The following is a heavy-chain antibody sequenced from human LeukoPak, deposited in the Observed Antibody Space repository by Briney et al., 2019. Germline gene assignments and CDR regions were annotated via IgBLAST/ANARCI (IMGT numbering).Heavy chain of an antibody. CDR1: GFTFSSYA. Sequence: GGSLRLSCAASGFTFSSYAMHWVRQAPGKELEGVAVISYDGSNKYYADCVKGRFTISRDNSKNTLYLQMNSLRAEDTAVYYCARKGYGNPYYFDYWGQGTLVTVSS. D-gene: IGHD6-13*01. CDR3: ARKGYGNPYYFDY. CDR2: ISYDGSNK. V-gene: IGHV3-30*04. J-gene: IGHJ4*02.